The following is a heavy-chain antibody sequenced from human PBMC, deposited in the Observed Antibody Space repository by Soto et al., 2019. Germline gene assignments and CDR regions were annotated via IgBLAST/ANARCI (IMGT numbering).Heavy chain of an antibody. D-gene: IGHD3-22*01. J-gene: IGHJ6*02. V-gene: IGHV4-4*07. CDR1: GGSISSYY. Sequence: SETLSLTCTVSGGSISSYYWSWIRQPAGKGLEWIGRIYTSGSTNYNPSLKSRVTMSVDTSKNQFSLKLSSVTAANTAVYYCARGSYDSSGYAFYYYYGMDVWGQGTTVTVS. CDR3: ARGSYDSSGYAFYYYYGMDV. CDR2: IYTSGST.